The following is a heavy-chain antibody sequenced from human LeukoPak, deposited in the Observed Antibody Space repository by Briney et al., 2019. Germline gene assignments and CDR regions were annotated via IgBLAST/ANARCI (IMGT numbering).Heavy chain of an antibody. CDR3: ARDVDGSGTLLDY. Sequence: GASVKVSCKASGYTFTNYGISWVRQAPGRGLEWMGRISAKNGYTRYAQKFQGRVTMTSDTSTSTVYMEVRSLVSDDTAVYYCARDVDGSGTLLDYWGQATLVTVSS. CDR1: GYTFTNYG. J-gene: IGHJ4*02. V-gene: IGHV1-18*01. D-gene: IGHD3-10*01. CDR2: ISAKNGYT.